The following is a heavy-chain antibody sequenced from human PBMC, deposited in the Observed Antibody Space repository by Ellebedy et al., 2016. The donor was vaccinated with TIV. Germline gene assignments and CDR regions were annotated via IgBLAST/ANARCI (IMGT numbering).Heavy chain of an antibody. Sequence: GESLKISCAASGFTFNSHAMSWVRQTPPKGLEWVSAISTSGGRTYYADSVKGRFIVSRDNSKNMVYLQLNSLTAEDTAVYYCVKEGEGGDYNSHFQYWGQGNLVTVSS. V-gene: IGHV3-23*01. CDR1: GFTFNSHA. J-gene: IGHJ4*02. CDR2: ISTSGGRT. D-gene: IGHD4-17*01. CDR3: VKEGEGGDYNSHFQY.